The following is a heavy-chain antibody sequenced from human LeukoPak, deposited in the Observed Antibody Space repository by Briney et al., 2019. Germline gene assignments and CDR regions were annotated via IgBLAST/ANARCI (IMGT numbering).Heavy chain of an antibody. J-gene: IGHJ4*02. D-gene: IGHD2-21*01. V-gene: IGHV3-30*02. Sequence: PGGSLRLSCAASGFSFSSYAMYWVRQPPGKGLEWVAFIRYDGSKKYYGDSVKGRFTIFRDNYKNTLYLQMNIQRADHAAVYYCAKDQSHSVDGDGYSDYWGQGALVTVSS. CDR3: AKDQSHSVDGDGYSDY. CDR1: GFSFSSYA. CDR2: IRYDGSKK.